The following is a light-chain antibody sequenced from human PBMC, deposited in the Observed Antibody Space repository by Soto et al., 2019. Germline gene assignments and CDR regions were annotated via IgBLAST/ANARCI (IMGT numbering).Light chain of an antibody. CDR1: SSDVGGYNY. CDR3: CSYAGSYAWV. J-gene: IGLJ3*02. Sequence: QSVLTQPASVSGSPGQSITISCTGTSSDVGGYNYVSWYQQQSGKAPKLMIYDVSKRPSGVPDRFSGFKSGNTASLTISGLQTEDEADYYCCSYAGSYAWVFGGGTQLTVL. V-gene: IGLV2-11*01. CDR2: DVS.